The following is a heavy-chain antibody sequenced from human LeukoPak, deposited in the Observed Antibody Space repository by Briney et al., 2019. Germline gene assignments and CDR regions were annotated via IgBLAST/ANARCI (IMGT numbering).Heavy chain of an antibody. CDR2: ISYDGSNK. D-gene: IGHD3-3*01. CDR3: AKDPMHGEWLFDGSLRV. Sequence: PGRSLRLSCAASGFPFSSYGMHWVREAPGKGLEWVAVISYDGSNKYYADSVKGRFTISRDNSKNTLYLQMNSLRAEDTAVYYCAKDPMHGEWLFDGSLRVWGQGTTVTVSS. J-gene: IGHJ6*02. V-gene: IGHV3-30*18. CDR1: GFPFSSYG.